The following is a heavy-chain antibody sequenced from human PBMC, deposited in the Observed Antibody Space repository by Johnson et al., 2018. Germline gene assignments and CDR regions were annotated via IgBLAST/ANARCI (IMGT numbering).Heavy chain of an antibody. CDR3: ARDWGGSGSYLFAFDI. J-gene: IGHJ3*02. Sequence: QVQLVESGGGVVQPGRSLRLSCAASGFTFSSYAMHWVRQAPGKGLEWVAVISYDGSNKYYAESVKGRFTISRDNSKNTLYLQMNSLSAEDTAVYYCARDWGGSGSYLFAFDIWGQGTMVTVSS. CDR2: ISYDGSNK. D-gene: IGHD1-26*01. CDR1: GFTFSSYA. V-gene: IGHV3-30-3*01.